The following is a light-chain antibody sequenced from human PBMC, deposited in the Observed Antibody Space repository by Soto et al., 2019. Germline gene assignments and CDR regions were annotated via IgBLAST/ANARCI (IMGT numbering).Light chain of an antibody. CDR3: QQYGSLWT. V-gene: IGKV3-20*01. CDR1: QSVSSSY. J-gene: IGKJ1*01. CDR2: GAS. Sequence: EIVLTQSPGTLSLSPGERATLSCRASQSVSSSYLAWYQQKPGQAPRLLIYGASSRATGIPDRFSGSGSGTDFTLTISRLEPEDFAVCYCQQYGSLWTFGQGTKVEIK.